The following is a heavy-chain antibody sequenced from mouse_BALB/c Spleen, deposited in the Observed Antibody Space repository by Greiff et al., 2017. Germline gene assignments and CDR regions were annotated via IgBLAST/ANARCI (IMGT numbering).Heavy chain of an antibody. V-gene: IGHV3-2*02. CDR2: ISYSGST. D-gene: IGHD2-1*01. CDR3: ARCGNYFFDV. Sequence: EVKLVESGPGLVKPSQSLSLTCTVTGYSITSDYAWNWIRQFPGNKLEWMGYISYSGSTSYNPSLKSRISITRDTSKNQFFLQLNSVTTEDTATYYCARCGNYFFDVWGAGTTVTVSS. CDR1: GYSITSDYA. J-gene: IGHJ1*01.